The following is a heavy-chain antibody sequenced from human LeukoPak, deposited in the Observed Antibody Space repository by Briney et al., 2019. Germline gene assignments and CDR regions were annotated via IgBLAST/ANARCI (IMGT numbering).Heavy chain of an antibody. Sequence: GGSLRLSCAASGISLSSLWMSWFRQAPGRGLEWVASINQDGSTKYYVDSVKGRFTFSRDNAKNSLYLQMNSLRAEDTAVYFCARDPGPSVAAWGAFDIWGQGTMVAVSS. CDR2: INQDGSTK. V-gene: IGHV3-7*01. D-gene: IGHD6-25*01. J-gene: IGHJ3*02. CDR3: ARDPGPSVAAWGAFDI. CDR1: GISLSSLW.